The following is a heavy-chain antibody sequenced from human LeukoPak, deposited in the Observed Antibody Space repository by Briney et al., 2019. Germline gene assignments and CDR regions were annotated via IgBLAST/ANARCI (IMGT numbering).Heavy chain of an antibody. D-gene: IGHD6-13*01. CDR1: GGSMSSYY. J-gene: IGHJ4*02. Sequence: PSETLSLTCTVAGGSMSSYYWNWIRQPPGKGLEWIGYFHYSGSTNYNPSLKSRVTISVDTSKNQFSPKLSSVTAADTAMYYCARGGGGSWYGTVDYWGQGTLVTVSS. V-gene: IGHV4-59*01. CDR3: ARGGGGSWYGTVDY. CDR2: FHYSGST.